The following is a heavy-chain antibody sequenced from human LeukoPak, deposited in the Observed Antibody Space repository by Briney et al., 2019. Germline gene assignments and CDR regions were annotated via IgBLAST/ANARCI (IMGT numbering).Heavy chain of an antibody. Sequence: PSETLSLTCTVSGGSISNYYWSWIRQPPGKGLEWIGYISYSGTTKYNPSLNSRVPISVDTSKNQFSLKLGSVTAADPAVYYCARQEGITGTADWFDPWGQGVLVTVSS. V-gene: IGHV4-59*08. CDR3: ARQEGITGTADWFDP. CDR1: GGSISNYY. CDR2: ISYSGTT. J-gene: IGHJ5*02. D-gene: IGHD1-7*01.